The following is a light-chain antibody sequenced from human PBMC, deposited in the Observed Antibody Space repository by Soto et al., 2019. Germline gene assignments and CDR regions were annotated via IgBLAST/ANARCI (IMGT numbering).Light chain of an antibody. V-gene: IGKV3-20*01. J-gene: IGKJ1*01. CDR2: GAS. CDR3: QKYGSSPWT. Sequence: EIVLTQSPGTLSLSPGERATLSCRASQSVSSSYLAWYQQKPGQAPRPLIYGASSRAIGIPDRFSGSGSGTDLPLTISRLEPEDFAVYYCQKYGSSPWTFGQRTKVELK. CDR1: QSVSSSY.